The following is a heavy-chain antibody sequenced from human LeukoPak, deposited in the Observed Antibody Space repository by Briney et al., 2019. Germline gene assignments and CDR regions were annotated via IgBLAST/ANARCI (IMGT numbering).Heavy chain of an antibody. CDR2: IRTRAKGYTT. CDR3: ARVGDYYDTRGFSSDAFDI. Sequence: GGSLRLSCAASRFTFSDHYMDWVRQAPGKGLEWVARIRTRAKGYTTQYAPSVRDRFSISRDDSTNSVYLQMNSLKTEDTAVYFCARVGDYYDTRGFSSDAFDIGGLGTMVAVAS. CDR1: RFTFSDHY. V-gene: IGHV3-72*01. D-gene: IGHD3-22*01. J-gene: IGHJ3*02.